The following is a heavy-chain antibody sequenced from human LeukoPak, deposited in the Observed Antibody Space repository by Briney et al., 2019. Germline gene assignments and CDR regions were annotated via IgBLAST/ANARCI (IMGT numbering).Heavy chain of an antibody. D-gene: IGHD2-2*01. Sequence: ASVMVSCKASGYTFISYDIVWLRQATGQGLEWMGYMNPKSGNTDYVQNFKGMVTMTRDTSITKAYMELSGLRSEDTAVYYCARKIASTRLGVRYYYMDVWGEGTTVTISS. V-gene: IGHV1-8*01. CDR3: ARKIASTRLGVRYYYMDV. CDR2: MNPKSGNT. J-gene: IGHJ6*03. CDR1: GYTFISYD.